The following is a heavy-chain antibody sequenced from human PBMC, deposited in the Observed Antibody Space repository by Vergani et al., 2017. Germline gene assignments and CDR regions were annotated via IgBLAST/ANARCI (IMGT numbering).Heavy chain of an antibody. CDR3: ASPGYSGHY. D-gene: IGHD3-10*01. Sequence: QVQLVESGGGVVQPGRSLRLSCAPSGFTFGSFAMHWVRQAPGKGLEWLAVISYDGSNKYYADSVKGRFTISRDNSKNTLYLQMNSLRAEDTAVYYCASPGYSGHYWGQGTLVTVSS. CDR2: ISYDGSNK. J-gene: IGHJ4*02. V-gene: IGHV3-30*04. CDR1: GFTFGSFA.